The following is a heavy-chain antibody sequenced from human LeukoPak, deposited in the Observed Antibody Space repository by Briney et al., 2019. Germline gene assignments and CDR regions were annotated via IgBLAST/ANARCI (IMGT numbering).Heavy chain of an antibody. CDR3: ARDGHYDSSGKYYYYYYMDV. D-gene: IGHD3-22*01. J-gene: IGHJ6*03. CDR1: GYTFTGYY. CDR2: INPSGGST. V-gene: IGHV1-46*01. Sequence: ASVKVSCKASGYTFTGYYMHWVRQAPGQGLEWMGIINPSGGSTSYAQKFQGRVTMTRDMSTSTVYMELSSLRSEDTAVYYCARDGHYDSSGKYYYYYYMDVWGKGTTVTVSS.